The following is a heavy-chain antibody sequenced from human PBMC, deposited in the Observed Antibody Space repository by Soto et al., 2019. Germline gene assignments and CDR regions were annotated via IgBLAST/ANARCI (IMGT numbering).Heavy chain of an antibody. V-gene: IGHV1-2*04. J-gene: IGHJ6*02. CDR2: INPNSGGT. D-gene: IGHD3-10*01. CDR3: ARDASGDKANSLYYYGMDV. Sequence: GASVKVSCKASGYTFTGYYMHWVRQAPGQGLEWMGWINPNSGGTNYAQKFQGWVTMTRDTSISTAYMELSRLRSDDTAVYYCARDASGDKANSLYYYGMDVWGQGTTVTVSS. CDR1: GYTFTGYY.